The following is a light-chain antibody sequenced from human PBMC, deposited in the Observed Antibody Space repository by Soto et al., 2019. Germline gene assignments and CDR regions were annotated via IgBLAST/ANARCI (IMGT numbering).Light chain of an antibody. Sequence: DIVLTQSPGTLSVSPGERATLSCRASQSINSKYLAWYQQKPGQPPSLLIHDTSSRATGIPDRFSGSGSGPDFTLTISRLEPEDSAIYYCQQYGSWTFGQGTKVEIK. CDR3: QQYGSWT. V-gene: IGKV3-20*01. CDR2: DTS. J-gene: IGKJ1*01. CDR1: QSINSKY.